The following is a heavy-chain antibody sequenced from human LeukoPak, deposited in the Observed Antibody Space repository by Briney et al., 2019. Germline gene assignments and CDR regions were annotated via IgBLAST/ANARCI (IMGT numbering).Heavy chain of an antibody. V-gene: IGHV4-34*01. D-gene: IGHD3-9*01. CDR3: ARHVLRYFDWLSPFDY. CDR1: GGSFSGYY. J-gene: IGHJ4*02. CDR2: INHSGST. Sequence: SVTLSLTCAVYGGSFSGYYWSWIRQPPGKGLEWIGEINHSGSTNYNPSLKSRVTISVDTSKNQFSLKLSSVTAADTAVYYCARHVLRYFDWLSPFDYWGQGTLVTVSS.